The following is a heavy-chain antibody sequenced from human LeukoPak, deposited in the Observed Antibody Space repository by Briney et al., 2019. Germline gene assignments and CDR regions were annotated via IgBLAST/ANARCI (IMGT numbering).Heavy chain of an antibody. CDR2: IYSGGST. Sequence: PGGSLRLSCAASGFTVSSNYMSWVRQAPGKGLEWVSVIYSGGSTYYADSVKGRFTISRHNSKNTLYLQMNSLRAEDTAVYYCATPRLIRYENGMDVWGQGTTVTVSS. CDR1: GFTVSSNY. V-gene: IGHV3-53*04. CDR3: ATPRLIRYENGMDV. J-gene: IGHJ6*02. D-gene: IGHD5-12*01.